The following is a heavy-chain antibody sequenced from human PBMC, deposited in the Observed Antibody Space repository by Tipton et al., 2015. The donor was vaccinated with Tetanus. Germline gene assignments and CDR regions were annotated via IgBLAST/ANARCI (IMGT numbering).Heavy chain of an antibody. J-gene: IGHJ4*02. CDR1: GFIFSSYG. Sequence: SLRLSCAASGFIFSSYGIHWVRQAPGMGLEWVAVSWYDGTDKYYADSVKGRFTISRDNSKNTLYLQMNSLRAEDTAVYYCAREADCSGGSCFSGDFDNWGQGTQVTVSS. D-gene: IGHD2-15*01. CDR2: SWYDGTDK. CDR3: AREADCSGGSCFSGDFDN. V-gene: IGHV3-33*01.